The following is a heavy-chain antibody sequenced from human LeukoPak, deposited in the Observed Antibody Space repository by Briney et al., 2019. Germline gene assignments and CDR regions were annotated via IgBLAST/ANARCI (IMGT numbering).Heavy chain of an antibody. D-gene: IGHD2-2*01. CDR1: GFTFSSYE. Sequence: SGGSLRLSCAASGFTFSSYEMNWVRQAPGKGLEWVSSISSSSSYIYYADSVKGRFTISRDNAKNSLSLQMNSLRAEDTAVYYCARGVPALDYWGQGTLVTVSS. J-gene: IGHJ4*02. CDR2: ISSSSSYI. CDR3: ARGVPALDY. V-gene: IGHV3-21*01.